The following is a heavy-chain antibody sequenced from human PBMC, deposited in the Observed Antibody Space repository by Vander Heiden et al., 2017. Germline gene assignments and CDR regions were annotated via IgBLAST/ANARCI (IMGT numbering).Heavy chain of an antibody. CDR3: ARGDLLWFGELSPPLNVYGMDV. J-gene: IGHJ6*02. CDR1: GGSISSGGYY. CDR2: IYYSGST. D-gene: IGHD3-10*01. Sequence: QVQLQESGPGLVKPSQTLSLTCTVSGGSISSGGYYWSWIRQHPGKGLEWIGYIYYSGSTYYNPSLKSRVTISVDTSKNQFSLKLSSVTAADTAVYYCARGDLLWFGELSPPLNVYGMDVWGQGTTVTVSS. V-gene: IGHV4-31*03.